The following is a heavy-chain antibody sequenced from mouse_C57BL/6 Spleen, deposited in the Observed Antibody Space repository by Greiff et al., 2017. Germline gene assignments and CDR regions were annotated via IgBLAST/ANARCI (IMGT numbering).Heavy chain of an antibody. CDR2: INPSTGGT. J-gene: IGHJ2*01. V-gene: IGHV1-42*01. D-gene: IGHD2-4*01. CDR3: ARYDYDSLLDY. Sequence: EVQLQQSGPELVKPGASVKISCKASGYSFTGYYMNWVKQSPEKSLEWIGEINPSTGGTTYNQKFKAKATLTVDKSSSTAYMQLKSLTSEDSAVYYCARYDYDSLLDYWGQGTTLTVSS. CDR1: GYSFTGYY.